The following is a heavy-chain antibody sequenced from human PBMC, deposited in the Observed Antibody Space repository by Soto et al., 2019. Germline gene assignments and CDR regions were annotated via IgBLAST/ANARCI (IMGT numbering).Heavy chain of an antibody. Sequence: GGSLRLSCAVSGFTFSSYAMHWVRQAPGKGLEWVAATSYDGSNEYYADSVKGRFTISRDNSKNTMYVQMNNLRPEDTAGYYCARVRWDCSGDSCYLFAFDIWGQGTMVTVSS. CDR1: GFTFSSYA. J-gene: IGHJ3*02. V-gene: IGHV3-30-3*01. CDR2: TSYDGSNE. CDR3: ARVRWDCSGDSCYLFAFDI. D-gene: IGHD2-15*01.